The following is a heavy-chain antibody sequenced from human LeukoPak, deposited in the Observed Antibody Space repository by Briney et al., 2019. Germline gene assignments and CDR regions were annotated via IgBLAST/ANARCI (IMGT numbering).Heavy chain of an antibody. CDR1: GFTFSDHY. CDR3: ARGHWGLDY. J-gene: IGHJ4*02. CDR2: IYNGGDTI. V-gene: IGHV3-11*04. Sequence: GGSLRLSCAASGFTFSDHYMTWIRQAPGKGLETVSYIYNGGDTIYYADSVRGRFTISRDNAESSLYLQMNSLRAEDTAVYYCARGHWGLDYWGRGTLVTVSS. D-gene: IGHD7-27*01.